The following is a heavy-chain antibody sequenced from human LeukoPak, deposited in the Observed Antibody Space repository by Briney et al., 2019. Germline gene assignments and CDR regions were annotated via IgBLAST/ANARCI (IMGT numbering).Heavy chain of an antibody. J-gene: IGHJ5*02. D-gene: IGHD3-16*02. CDR1: GGSFSGYY. CDR2: INHSGST. CDR3: ARGRSYDYVWGSYRYQNWFDP. Sequence: SETLSLTCAVYGGSFSGYYWSWIRQPPGKGPEWIGEINHSGSTNYNPSLKSRVTISVDTSKNQFSLKLGSVTAADTAVYYCARGRSYDYVWGSYRYQNWFDPWGQGTLVTVSS. V-gene: IGHV4-34*01.